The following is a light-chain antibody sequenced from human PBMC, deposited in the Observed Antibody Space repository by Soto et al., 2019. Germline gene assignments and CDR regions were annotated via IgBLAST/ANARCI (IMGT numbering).Light chain of an antibody. CDR1: SSNIGNDY. J-gene: IGLJ3*02. Sequence: QSVLTQPPSVSGTPGQRVTISYSGSSSNIGNDYVHWYQQFPGTAPKLLIYRNNQRPSGVPDRFSGSKSGTSASLAISGLRSEDEADYYCVGWDTSLSGHWVFGGGTKLTVL. CDR2: RNN. CDR3: VGWDTSLSGHWV. V-gene: IGLV1-47*01.